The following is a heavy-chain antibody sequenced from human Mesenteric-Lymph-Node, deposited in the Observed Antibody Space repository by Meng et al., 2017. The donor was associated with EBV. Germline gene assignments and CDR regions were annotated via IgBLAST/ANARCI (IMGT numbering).Heavy chain of an antibody. CDR3: ARREASSPGWFDP. V-gene: IGHV4-61*01. D-gene: IGHD6-13*01. Sequence: QVQLQGSGPGLVKPSETLSLTCTVSGGSVNSGTYYWSWIRQPPGKGLEWIGYIYYSGSTHYNPSLKSRVTISEDTSKNQFSLKVSSVIAADTAVYYCARREASSPGWFDPWGQGTLVTVSS. CDR2: IYYSGST. J-gene: IGHJ5*02. CDR1: GGSVNSGTYY.